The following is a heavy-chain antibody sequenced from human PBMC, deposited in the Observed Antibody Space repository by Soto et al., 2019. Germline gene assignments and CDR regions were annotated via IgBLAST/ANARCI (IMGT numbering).Heavy chain of an antibody. CDR2: TYHRGST. Sequence: SETLSLTCSVSGVSISSYFWSWIRQPPGRGLEWIGYTYHRGSTNYSPSLKSRVAISLDTSENQFSLKVNSVTAADTAVYYCARIGGYHGPLDYWGQGTPVTVSS. V-gene: IGHV4-59*01. CDR3: ARIGGYHGPLDY. J-gene: IGHJ4*02. CDR1: GVSISSYF. D-gene: IGHD3-16*02.